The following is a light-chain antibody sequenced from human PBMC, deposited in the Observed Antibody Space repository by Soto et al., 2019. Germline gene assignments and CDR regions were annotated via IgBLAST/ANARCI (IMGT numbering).Light chain of an antibody. J-gene: IGLJ2*01. Sequence: QSALTQPASVSGSPGQSITISCTGTSSDVGSYNLVSWYQQYPDKAPKLIIYEGSKRPSGVSNRFSGSKSGNTAPLTISGLQAEDEADYYCCSFALGSTLIFGGGTKLTVL. V-gene: IGLV2-23*01. CDR3: CSFALGSTLI. CDR2: EGS. CDR1: SSDVGSYNL.